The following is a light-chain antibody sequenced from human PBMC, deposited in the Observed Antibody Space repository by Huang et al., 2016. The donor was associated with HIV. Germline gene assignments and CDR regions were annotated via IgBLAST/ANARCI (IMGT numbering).Light chain of an antibody. V-gene: IGKV3-15*01. J-gene: IGKJ4*01. CDR1: RSVSTN. CDR3: HQYNNWLLS. CDR2: GSS. Sequence: EIVMTQSPATLSVSPGQRVTLSCRANRSVSTNLAWYQQRHGQATRLLIYGSSTRAPCIPARFSGSGSGTDFSLTISSLQSEDFALYYCHQYNNWLLSFGGGTRV.